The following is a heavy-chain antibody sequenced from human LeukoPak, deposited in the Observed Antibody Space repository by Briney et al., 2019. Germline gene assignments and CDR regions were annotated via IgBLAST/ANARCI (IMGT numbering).Heavy chain of an antibody. V-gene: IGHV3-23*01. CDR3: ANHRSAFEF. CDR2: ISGSASGGIT. D-gene: IGHD3-10*01. J-gene: IGHJ4*02. Sequence: GGSLRLSCAASGFTFSSYAMTWVRQAPGKGLEWVSAISGSASGGITNYADSVKGRFTISRDNYKNTLYLQMNSLRVEDTAVYYCANHRSAFEFWGQGTLVTVSS. CDR1: GFTFSSYA.